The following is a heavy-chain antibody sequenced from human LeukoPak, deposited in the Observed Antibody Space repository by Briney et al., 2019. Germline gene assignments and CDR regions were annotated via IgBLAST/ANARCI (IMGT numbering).Heavy chain of an antibody. V-gene: IGHV1-2*02. CDR2: INPNSGGT. D-gene: IGHD3-10*01. Sequence: GASVKVSCKASGYTFTGYYMHWVRQAPGQGLEWMGWINPNSGGTNYEQKFQGRVTMTRATSISTAYMELSRLRSDDTAVYYCARGGIITMVRGVITQLWSLGEYYYYMDVWGKGTTVTISS. J-gene: IGHJ6*03. CDR3: ARGGIITMVRGVITQLWSLGEYYYYMDV. CDR1: GYTFTGYY.